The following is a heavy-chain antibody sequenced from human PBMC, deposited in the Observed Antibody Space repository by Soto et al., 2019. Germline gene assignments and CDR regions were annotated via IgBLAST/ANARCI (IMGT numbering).Heavy chain of an antibody. Sequence: PSETLSLTCTVSGGSISSSSYYWGWIRQPPGKGLEWIGSIYYSGSTYYNPSLKSRVTISVDTSKNQFSLKLSSVTAADTAVYYCARRFGYYYDSSGPFDYWGQGTLVTVSS. CDR2: IYYSGST. D-gene: IGHD3-22*01. V-gene: IGHV4-39*01. CDR3: ARRFGYYYDSSGPFDY. CDR1: GGSISSSSYY. J-gene: IGHJ4*02.